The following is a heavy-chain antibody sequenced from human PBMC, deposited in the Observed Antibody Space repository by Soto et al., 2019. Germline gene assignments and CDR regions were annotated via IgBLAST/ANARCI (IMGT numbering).Heavy chain of an antibody. CDR1: GFTFGRYW. CDR3: ARGWVEGLSRQPPTDN. V-gene: IGHV3-74*01. Sequence: LRLSCAASGFTFGRYWMHWVRQAPGKGLVWVSRIDSYWSATSQVDSVEGRFTISRDNAKNTLYLQMNSLRAEDTAVYYCARGWVEGLSRQPPTDNWGQGTLVTVSS. J-gene: IGHJ4*02. D-gene: IGHD3-3*01. CDR2: IDSYWSAT.